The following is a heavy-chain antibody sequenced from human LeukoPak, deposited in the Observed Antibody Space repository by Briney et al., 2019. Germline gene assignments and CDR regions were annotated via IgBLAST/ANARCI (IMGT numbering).Heavy chain of an antibody. CDR2: IYPGDSDT. Sequence: GESLKISCKGSGYSFTSYWIGWVRQMPGKGLEWMGIIYPGDSDTRYSPSFQGQVTISADKSISTAYLQWSSLKASDTAMYYCARSGYCGGDCYSEDHFDYWGQGTLVTVSS. J-gene: IGHJ4*02. V-gene: IGHV5-51*01. D-gene: IGHD2-21*02. CDR3: ARSGYCGGDCYSEDHFDY. CDR1: GYSFTSYW.